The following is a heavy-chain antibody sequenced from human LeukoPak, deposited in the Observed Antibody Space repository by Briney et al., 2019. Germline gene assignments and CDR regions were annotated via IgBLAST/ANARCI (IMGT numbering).Heavy chain of an antibody. CDR3: XXXXXXXXXXXXGLLFKGNNWFDS. Sequence: GGSLRLSCAASGFTFSSSSMNWVRQAPGKGLEWVSSISSTSIYIFYADSVKGRFTISRDNAKNSLYLQINSLSAEDTAVYYXXXXXXXXXXXXXGLLFKGNNWFDSWGQGTLVTVSS. V-gene: IGHV3-21*01. J-gene: IGHJ5*01. D-gene: IGHD5-18*01. CDR2: ISSTSIYI. CDR1: GFTFSSSS.